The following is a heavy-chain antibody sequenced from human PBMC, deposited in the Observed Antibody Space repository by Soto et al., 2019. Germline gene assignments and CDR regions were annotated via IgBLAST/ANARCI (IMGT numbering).Heavy chain of an antibody. CDR1: GFTFSSYG. CDR2: IWYDGSNK. Sequence: QVQLVESGGGVVQPGRSLRLSCAASGFTFSSYGMHWVRQAPGKGLEWVAVIWYDGSNKYYADSVKGRFTISRDNSKNTLYLQMNSLRAEDTAVYYCARDWGLAAAGTDSPDYWGQGTLVTVSS. V-gene: IGHV3-33*01. D-gene: IGHD6-13*01. CDR3: ARDWGLAAAGTDSPDY. J-gene: IGHJ4*02.